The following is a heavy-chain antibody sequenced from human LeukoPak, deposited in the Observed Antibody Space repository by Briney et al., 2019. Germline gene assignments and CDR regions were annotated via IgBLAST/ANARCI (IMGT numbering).Heavy chain of an antibody. V-gene: IGHV3-23*01. D-gene: IGHD3-22*01. J-gene: IGHJ4*02. Sequence: GGSLRLSCAASGFTFSSAAMTWVRQAPGKGLEWVSTITGSDDRTYYGDSVKGRFIISRDYSKNTLHLQMNSLRVEDTAIYYCAKGPQLNSGYHPNYWGQGILVTVSS. CDR2: ITGSDDRT. CDR1: GFTFSSAA. CDR3: AKGPQLNSGYHPNY.